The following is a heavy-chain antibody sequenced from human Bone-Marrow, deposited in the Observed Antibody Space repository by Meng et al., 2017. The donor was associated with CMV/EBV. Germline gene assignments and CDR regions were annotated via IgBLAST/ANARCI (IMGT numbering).Heavy chain of an antibody. CDR2: IIPILGIA. D-gene: IGHD6-25*01. CDR3: ASHPRQRAPYDY. Sequence: SVKVSCKASGGTFSSYTINWVRQAPGQGLEWMGRIIPILGIANYAQKFQGRVTITADTSTSTAYMELNSLRSEDTAVYYCASHPRQRAPYDYWGQGTLVTFSS. V-gene: IGHV1-69*02. CDR1: GGTFSSYT. J-gene: IGHJ4*02.